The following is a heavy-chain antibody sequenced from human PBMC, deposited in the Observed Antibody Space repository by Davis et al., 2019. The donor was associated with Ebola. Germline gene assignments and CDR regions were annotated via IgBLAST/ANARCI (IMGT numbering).Heavy chain of an antibody. Sequence: ASVKVSCKASGYTFTSYDINWVRQAPGQGLEWMGVINPSAGYTNYAQKFQGRVTITRDTSTSTVYMEVRRLRSDDTAVYYCARDGPDYYGLDVWGQGTAVTVSS. J-gene: IGHJ6*02. CDR1: GYTFTSYD. V-gene: IGHV1-46*01. CDR2: INPSAGYT. CDR3: ARDGPDYYGLDV.